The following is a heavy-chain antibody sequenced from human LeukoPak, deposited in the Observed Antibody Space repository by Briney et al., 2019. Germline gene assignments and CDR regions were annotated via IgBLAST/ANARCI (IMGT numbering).Heavy chain of an antibody. V-gene: IGHV3-21*01. Sequence: VGSLRLSCAASGFTFSSYAMSWVRQAPGKGLEWVSSISSSSSYIYYADSVKGRFTISRDNAKNSVYLQMNSLRAEDTAVYYCASSYYGSGSNHLYYFDYWGQGTLVTVSS. J-gene: IGHJ4*02. CDR1: GFTFSSYA. D-gene: IGHD3-10*01. CDR3: ASSYYGSGSNHLYYFDY. CDR2: ISSSSSYI.